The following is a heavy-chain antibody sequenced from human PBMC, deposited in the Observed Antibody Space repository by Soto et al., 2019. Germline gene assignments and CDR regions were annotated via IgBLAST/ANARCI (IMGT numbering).Heavy chain of an antibody. CDR2: ISGSGGST. CDR3: GKDPVLEWSPTFENDY. J-gene: IGHJ4*02. D-gene: IGHD3-3*01. V-gene: IGHV3-23*01. Sequence: GGSLRLSCAASGFTFSSYAMSWVRQAPGKGLEWVSAISGSGGSTYYADSVKGRFTISRDNSKNTLYLQMNSLRAEDTAVYYCGKDPVLEWSPTFENDYWGQGTLVTVSS. CDR1: GFTFSSYA.